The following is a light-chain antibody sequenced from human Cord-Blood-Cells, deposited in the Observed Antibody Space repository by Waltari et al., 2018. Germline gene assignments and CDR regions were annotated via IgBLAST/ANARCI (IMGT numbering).Light chain of an antibody. Sequence: DIQMTQSPSSLSASVGDRVTITCRAGQSISSYLNWYQQKPGKAPKLLIYAASSLQSGVPSRFSGSGSGTDFTLPISSLQPEDFATYYCQQSYSTPRTFGQGTKVEIK. J-gene: IGKJ1*01. CDR1: QSISSY. CDR3: QQSYSTPRT. CDR2: AAS. V-gene: IGKV1-39*01.